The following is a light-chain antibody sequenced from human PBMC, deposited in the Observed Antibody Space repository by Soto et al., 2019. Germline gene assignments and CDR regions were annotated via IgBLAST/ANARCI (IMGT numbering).Light chain of an antibody. V-gene: IGLV2-23*01. CDR3: CSYAGSRTLV. CDR1: SSDVGTYNL. CDR2: EGS. J-gene: IGLJ2*01. Sequence: QSALTHPASVSGSPGQSITISCTGTSSDVGTYNLVSWYQQHSGKAPKLMIYEGSKRPSGVSNRFSGSKSGNTASLTISGLQAEDEADYFCCSYAGSRTLVFGGGTKLTVL.